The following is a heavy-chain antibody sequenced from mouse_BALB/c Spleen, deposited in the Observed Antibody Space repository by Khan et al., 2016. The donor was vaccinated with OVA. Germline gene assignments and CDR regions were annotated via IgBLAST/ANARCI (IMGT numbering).Heavy chain of an antibody. D-gene: IGHD1-1*01. J-gene: IGHJ4*01. CDR2: ISPGSGNT. CDR1: GYTFTSYW. V-gene: IGHV1S41*01. Sequence: DLVKPGASVNLSCKASGYTFTSYWINWIKQRPGQGLEWIGHISPGSGNTYYNKIFTAKATLTVDTSSTTAYIQLNSLSSEDSAVXFFARSNYYGSGLYAMDYWGQGTSVTVSS. CDR3: ARSNYYGSGLYAMDY.